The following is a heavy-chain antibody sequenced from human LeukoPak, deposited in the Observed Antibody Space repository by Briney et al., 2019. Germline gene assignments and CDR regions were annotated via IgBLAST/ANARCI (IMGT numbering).Heavy chain of an antibody. CDR1: GFTFSSNG. CDR2: ISGSGGST. D-gene: IGHD3-10*01. Sequence: GGTLRLSCAASGFTFSSNGMSWVRQAPGKGLEWVSAISGSGGSTYYADSAKGRFTISRDNAKDSLYLEMNSLRAEDTAVYYCARGGQAGTGDLWGQGTLVTVSS. CDR3: ARGGQAGTGDL. J-gene: IGHJ5*02. V-gene: IGHV3-23*01.